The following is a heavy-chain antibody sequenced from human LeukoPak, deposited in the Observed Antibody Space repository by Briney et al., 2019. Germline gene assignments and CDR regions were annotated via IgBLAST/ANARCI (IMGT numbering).Heavy chain of an antibody. CDR2: IYYSGST. V-gene: IGHV4-59*01. CDR1: GGSISSYY. Sequence: SETLSLTCTVSGGSISSYYWSWIRQPPGKGLEWIGYIYYSGSTKSNPSLKSRVTISVDTSKKQVSLKLTSVTAADTAVYYCARGRFLDAFDIWGQGTMVTVSS. J-gene: IGHJ3*02. CDR3: ARGRFLDAFDI. D-gene: IGHD3-3*01.